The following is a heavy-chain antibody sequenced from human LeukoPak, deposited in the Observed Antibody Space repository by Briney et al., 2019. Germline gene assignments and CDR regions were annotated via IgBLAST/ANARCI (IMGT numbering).Heavy chain of an antibody. CDR1: GFTFSSYA. V-gene: IGHV3-30*07. CDR3: AKRGVVIRVILVGFHKEAYYFDS. D-gene: IGHD3-10*01. J-gene: IGHJ4*02. CDR2: ISYDGSNK. Sequence: TGGSLRLSCAASGFTFSSYAMHWVRQAPGKGLEGVAVISYDGSNKYYADSVKGRFTISRDNSKNTLYLQMNSLRAEDTAVYFCAKRGVVIRVILVGFHKEAYYFDSWGQGALVTVSS.